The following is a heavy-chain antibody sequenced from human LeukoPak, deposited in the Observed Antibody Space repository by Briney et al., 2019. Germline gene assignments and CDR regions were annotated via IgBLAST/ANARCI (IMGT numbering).Heavy chain of an antibody. J-gene: IGHJ4*02. CDR3: ARVGRYFDFYDY. Sequence: ASVKVSCKASGYTFTSYGISWVRQAPGQGLEWMGIINPSGGSTSYAQKFQGRVTMTRDMSTSTVYMELSSLRSEDTAVYYCARVGRYFDFYDYWGQGTLVTVSS. CDR1: GYTFTSYG. CDR2: INPSGGST. D-gene: IGHD3-9*01. V-gene: IGHV1-46*01.